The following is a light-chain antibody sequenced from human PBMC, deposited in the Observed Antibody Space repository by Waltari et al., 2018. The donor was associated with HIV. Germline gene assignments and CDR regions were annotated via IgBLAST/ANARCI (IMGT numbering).Light chain of an antibody. V-gene: IGLV1-40*03. CDR3: QSYDNSLTSYV. Sequence: QSVLTQPPSVSGAPGQRVTISCSGNSSNIGAGFDVHWYQHLPGTAPKRLIYATTNRPSGVPDRFSGSKSGASASLAITGLQAEDEADYYCQSYDNSLTSYVFATGTRVTVL. CDR1: SSNIGAGFD. J-gene: IGLJ1*01. CDR2: ATT.